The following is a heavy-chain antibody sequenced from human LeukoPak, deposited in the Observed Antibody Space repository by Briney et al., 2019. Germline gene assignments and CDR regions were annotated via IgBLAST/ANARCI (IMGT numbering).Heavy chain of an antibody. CDR1: GFTFSSYS. D-gene: IGHD5-12*01. CDR3: ARGDIAGGEASHYFDC. V-gene: IGHV3-48*04. Sequence: GGPLRLSCAASGFTFSSYSMNWVRQAPGKGLEWVSYISGSSSSKYYADSVKGRFTISRDNAKNSLYLQMNSLRAEDTAVYYCARGDIAGGEASHYFDCWGQGTLVTVSS. J-gene: IGHJ4*02. CDR2: ISGSSSSK.